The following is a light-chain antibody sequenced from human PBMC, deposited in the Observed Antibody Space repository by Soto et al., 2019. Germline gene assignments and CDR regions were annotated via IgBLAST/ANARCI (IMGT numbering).Light chain of an antibody. Sequence: QSVLTQPRSVSGSPGQSVTISCTGTSSDVGGYNYVSWYQQHPGKAPKLMIYDVSERTSGVPDRFSGSKSGNTASLTISGLQAEDEADYYCCSYAGSYTWVFGGGTKLTVL. J-gene: IGLJ3*02. CDR2: DVS. CDR1: SSDVGGYNY. CDR3: CSYAGSYTWV. V-gene: IGLV2-11*01.